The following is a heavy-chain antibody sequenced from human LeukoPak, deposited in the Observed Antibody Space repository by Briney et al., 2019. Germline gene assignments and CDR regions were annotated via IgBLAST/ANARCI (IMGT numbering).Heavy chain of an antibody. V-gene: IGHV3-21*06. Sequence: GGSRRLSCTASGLTFSTSGFNWVRQAPGKGLEWVASIGPTGSDRYHADSIKGRFTISRDNANNFLYLQMNSLRAEDTAVYYCATETNGRHYDYWGQGTLLTVSS. CDR2: IGPTGSDR. CDR3: ATETNGRHYDY. CDR1: GLTFSTSG. J-gene: IGHJ4*02. D-gene: IGHD1-14*01.